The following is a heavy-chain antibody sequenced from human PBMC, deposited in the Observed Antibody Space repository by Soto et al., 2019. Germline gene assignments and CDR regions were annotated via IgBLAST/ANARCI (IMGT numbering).Heavy chain of an antibody. CDR2: ISGSADST. CDR1: GFTFSRYA. D-gene: IGHD1-26*01. Sequence: EVQLLESGGGLVQPGGSLRLSCAASGFTFSRYAMSWVRQAPGKGLEWVSAISGSADSTYYADSVKGRFTISRDNSKNTLYVQMNSSRAAGTAVYYCSKEEVVTVRMAGWVVRVHDYWGQGTLVTAS. CDR3: SKEEVVTVRMAGWVVRVHDY. J-gene: IGHJ4*02. V-gene: IGHV3-23*01.